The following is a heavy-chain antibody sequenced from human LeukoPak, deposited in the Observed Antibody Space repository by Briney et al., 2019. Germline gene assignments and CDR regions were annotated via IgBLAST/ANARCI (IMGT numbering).Heavy chain of an antibody. CDR1: GGSISSYY. CDR2: IYYSGST. Sequence: LETLSLTCTVSGGSISSYYWSWIRQPPGKGLEWIGYIYYSGSTNYNPSLKSRVTISVDTSKNQFSLKLSSVTAADTVVYYCARTYYYDSSGYHLDYWGQGTLVTVSS. V-gene: IGHV4-59*01. D-gene: IGHD3-22*01. J-gene: IGHJ4*02. CDR3: ARTYYYDSSGYHLDY.